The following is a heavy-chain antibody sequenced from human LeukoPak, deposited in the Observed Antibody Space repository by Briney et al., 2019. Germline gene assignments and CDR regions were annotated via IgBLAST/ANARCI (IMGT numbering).Heavy chain of an antibody. CDR1: GFSLSGYW. D-gene: IGHD5-12*01. Sequence: GGSLRLSCVASGFSLSGYWMYWVRQAPGKGLEWVSHIRSSSETFYADSVKGRFTISRDNARNSLYLQMNNLRGEDTAIYYCARDAGNSGYGCDLWGQGTLVTVSS. J-gene: IGHJ5*02. CDR2: IRSSSET. V-gene: IGHV3-69-1*01. CDR3: ARDAGNSGYGCDL.